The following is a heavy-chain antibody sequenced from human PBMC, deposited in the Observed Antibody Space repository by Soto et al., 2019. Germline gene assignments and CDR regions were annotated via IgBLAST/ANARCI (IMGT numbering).Heavy chain of an antibody. D-gene: IGHD6-19*01. J-gene: IGHJ6*02. CDR1: GFTFNNYG. CDR2: ISFDGTNE. Sequence: QVQLVESGGGVVQPGRSLRLSCAASGFTFNNYGVHWVRQAPGKGLEWVAVISFDGTNEYYADSVKGRFTISRDNSKNSIYLQMNSVRAEDTAVYYCAKDVKQWLGYHYYGMDVWGQGTMVTVSS. CDR3: AKDVKQWLGYHYYGMDV. V-gene: IGHV3-30*18.